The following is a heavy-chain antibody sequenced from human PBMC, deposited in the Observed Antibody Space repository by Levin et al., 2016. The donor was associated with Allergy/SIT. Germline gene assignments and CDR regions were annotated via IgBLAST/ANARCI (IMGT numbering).Heavy chain of an antibody. J-gene: IGHJ5*02. CDR2: ITTKAYGGTT. Sequence: WIRQPPGKGLEWVGFITTKAYGGTTEYAASVKGRFTISRDDSTSIVYLQMNSLKTDDTAVYFCTRYVAVTGRALVAWGQGTLVTVSS. CDR3: TRYVAVTGRALVA. V-gene: IGHV3-49*02. D-gene: IGHD2-21*02.